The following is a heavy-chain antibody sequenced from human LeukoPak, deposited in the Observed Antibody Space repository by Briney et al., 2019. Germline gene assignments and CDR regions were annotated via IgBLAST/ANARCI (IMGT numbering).Heavy chain of an antibody. CDR3: AKDLLPYYGSGSSSFGY. J-gene: IGHJ4*02. CDR1: GFTFDDYD. Sequence: PGGSLRLSCAAYGFTFDDYDMHWVRQAPGKGLEWVSAISGSGGSTYYADSVKGRFTISRDNSKNTLYLQMNSLRAEDTAVYYCAKDLLPYYGSGSSSFGYWGQGTLVTVSS. V-gene: IGHV3-23*01. CDR2: ISGSGGST. D-gene: IGHD3-10*01.